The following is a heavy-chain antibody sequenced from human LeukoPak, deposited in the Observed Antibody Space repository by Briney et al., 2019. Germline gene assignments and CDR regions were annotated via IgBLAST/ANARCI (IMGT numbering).Heavy chain of an antibody. J-gene: IGHJ4*02. D-gene: IGHD3/OR15-3a*01. Sequence: GGSLRLSCAASGFTFSSHGMHWVRQAPGKGLEWVTFIRPDGSSNYYGDSVKGRFTLSRDNFKNTLSLQMNSLRAEDTAVYYCVRDRDWGFDYWGQGTLVTVSS. CDR1: GFTFSSHG. CDR2: IRPDGSSN. CDR3: VRDRDWGFDY. V-gene: IGHV3-30*02.